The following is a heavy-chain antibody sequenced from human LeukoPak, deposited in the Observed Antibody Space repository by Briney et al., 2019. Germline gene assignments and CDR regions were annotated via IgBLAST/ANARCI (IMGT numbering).Heavy chain of an antibody. CDR2: ISYDGSNK. CDR3: AKDSRPLRYLDCLSD. J-gene: IGHJ4*02. CDR1: GFTFSSYG. Sequence: GRSLRLSCAASGFTFSSYGMHWVRQAPGKGLEWVAVISYDGSNKYYADSVKGRFTISRDNSKNTLYLQMNSLRAEDTAVYYCAKDSRPLRYLDCLSDWGQGTLVTVSS. D-gene: IGHD3-9*01. V-gene: IGHV3-30*18.